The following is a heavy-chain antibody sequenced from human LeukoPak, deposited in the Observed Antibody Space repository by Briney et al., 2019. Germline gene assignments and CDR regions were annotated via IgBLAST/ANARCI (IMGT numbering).Heavy chain of an antibody. CDR2: IYSDGTT. D-gene: IGHD5-24*01. CDR3: AKDASREDGYVLTHDAFDV. V-gene: IGHV3-66*01. Sequence: GGSLRLSCAASGFTVSSNYMSWVRQAQGKGLEWVSIIYSDGTTYYADSVRDRFTVSRDSSKNMLYLQMNILRVEDTAVYYCAKDASREDGYVLTHDAFDVWGQGTLVTVSS. CDR1: GFTVSSNY. J-gene: IGHJ3*01.